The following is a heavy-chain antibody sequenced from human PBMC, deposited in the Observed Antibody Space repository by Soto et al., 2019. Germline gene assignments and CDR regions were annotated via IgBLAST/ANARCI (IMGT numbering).Heavy chain of an antibody. J-gene: IGHJ4*02. CDR1: GDSISSGDYY. V-gene: IGHV4-30-4*01. Sequence: PSETLSLTCTVSGDSISSGDYYWSWIRQPPGKGLEWIGYIYYSGSTYYNPSLKSRVTISVDTSKNQFSLKLSSVTAADTAVYYCASFRDFDWVIDYWGQGTLVTVSS. CDR2: IYYSGST. CDR3: ASFRDFDWVIDY. D-gene: IGHD3-9*01.